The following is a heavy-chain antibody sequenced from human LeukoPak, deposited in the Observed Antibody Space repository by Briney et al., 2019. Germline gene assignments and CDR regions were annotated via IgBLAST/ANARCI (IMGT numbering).Heavy chain of an antibody. Sequence: ASVKVSCKASGYTFTSYYMHWVRQAPGQGLEWMGIINPSGGSTSYAQKFQGRVTMTRDTSTSTVYMGLSSLRSEDTAVYYCARSTYYYGSGSSNWFDPWDQGTLVTVSS. CDR3: ARSTYYYGSGSSNWFDP. CDR1: GYTFTSYY. D-gene: IGHD3-10*01. V-gene: IGHV1-46*01. J-gene: IGHJ5*02. CDR2: INPSGGST.